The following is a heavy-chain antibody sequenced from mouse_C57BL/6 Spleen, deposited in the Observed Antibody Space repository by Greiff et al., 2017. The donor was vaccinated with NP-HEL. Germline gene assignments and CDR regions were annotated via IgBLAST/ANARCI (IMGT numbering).Heavy chain of an antibody. CDR3: AIPLGYYGSSYAMDY. CDR1: GYTFTSYW. CDR2: IDPSDSYT. J-gene: IGHJ4*01. V-gene: IGHV1-69*01. Sequence: VQLQQPGAELVMPGASVKLSCKASGYTFTSYWMHWVKQRPGQGLEWIGEIDPSDSYTNYNQKFKGKSTLTVDKSSSTAYMQLSSLTSEDSAVYYCAIPLGYYGSSYAMDYWGQGTSVTVSS. D-gene: IGHD1-1*01.